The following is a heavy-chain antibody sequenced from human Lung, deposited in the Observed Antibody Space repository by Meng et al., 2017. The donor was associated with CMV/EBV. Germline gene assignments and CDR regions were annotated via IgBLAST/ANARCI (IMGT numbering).Heavy chain of an antibody. D-gene: IGHD5-24*01. Sequence: VRRQESGPGRVQPAQTLSPTCTFSSGSIGSGGYYWSWIRQHPGKCLEWIGYIYYTGSTFYNPSLKSRVTISVDTSKNQFSLKLIPATAADTAVYYCAREAGRDGYATPKFDYWGQGTLVTVSS. CDR3: AREAGRDGYATPKFDY. CDR1: SGSIGSGGYY. J-gene: IGHJ4*02. V-gene: IGHV4-31*03. CDR2: IYYTGST.